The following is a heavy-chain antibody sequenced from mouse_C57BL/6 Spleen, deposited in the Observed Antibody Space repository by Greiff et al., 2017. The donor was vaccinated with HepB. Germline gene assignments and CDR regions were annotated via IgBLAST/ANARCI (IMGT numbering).Heavy chain of an antibody. J-gene: IGHJ1*03. CDR1: GFTFSSYA. CDR2: ISDGGSYT. CDR3: ARAGNSGYFDV. D-gene: IGHD2-1*01. V-gene: IGHV5-4*03. Sequence: EVKLVESGGGLVKPGGSLKLSCAASGFTFSSYAMSWVRQTPEKRLEWVATISDGGSYTYYPDNVKGRFTISRDNAKNNLYLQMSHLKSEDTAMYYCARAGNSGYFDVWGTGTTVTVSS.